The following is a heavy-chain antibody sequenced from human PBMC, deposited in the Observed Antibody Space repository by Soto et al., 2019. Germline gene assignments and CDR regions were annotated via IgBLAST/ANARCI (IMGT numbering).Heavy chain of an antibody. J-gene: IGHJ4*02. D-gene: IGHD2-2*01. Sequence: GGSLRLSCEVSGFNFNNYGINWVRQAPGKGLEWVSSVSKSDYTYYSDSVKGRFTISRDNAKNSVSLQMNTLRAEDTAVYYCAREDSIIIPAVSDFWGQGALVTVSS. CDR1: GFNFNNYG. V-gene: IGHV3-21*01. CDR3: AREDSIIIPAVSDF. CDR2: VSKSDYT.